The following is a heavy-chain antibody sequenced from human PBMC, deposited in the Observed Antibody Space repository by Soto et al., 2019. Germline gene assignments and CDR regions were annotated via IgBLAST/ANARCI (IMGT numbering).Heavy chain of an antibody. CDR2: ISQSGST. D-gene: IGHD2-2*01. CDR3: ARGSGIAVIPGELEDVHYDY. J-gene: IGHJ4*02. V-gene: IGHV4-34*01. CDR1: GQSFSGHT. Sequence: QVQLQQWGAGLLKPSETLSLTCAVNGQSFSGHTWSWIRQSPGKGLEWIGEISQSGSTYYNPSLKTRVTISADTSKNQFSLTLNCVTAADTGVFYCARGSGIAVIPGELEDVHYDYWGQGTLVSVSS.